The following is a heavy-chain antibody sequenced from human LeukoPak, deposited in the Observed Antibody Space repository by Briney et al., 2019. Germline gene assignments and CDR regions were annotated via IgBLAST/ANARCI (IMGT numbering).Heavy chain of an antibody. CDR1: GGSFSGYY. CDR3: ARVITMVRGVLNWFDP. D-gene: IGHD3-10*01. Sequence: SETLSLTCAVYGGSFSGYYWSWIRQPPGKGLEWIGEINHSGSTNYNPSLKSRVTISVDTSKNQFSLKLSSVTAADTAVYYCARVITMVRGVLNWFDPWGQGTLVTVSS. CDR2: INHSGST. V-gene: IGHV4-34*01. J-gene: IGHJ5*02.